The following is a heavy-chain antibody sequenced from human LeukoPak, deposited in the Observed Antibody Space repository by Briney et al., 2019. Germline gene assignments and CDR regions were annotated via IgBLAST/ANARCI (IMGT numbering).Heavy chain of an antibody. V-gene: IGHV4-38-2*02. CDR3: ARANYYDTSGYSRGAFDT. D-gene: IGHD3-22*01. CDR1: GYSISSGFY. CDR2: MFHSGST. J-gene: IGHJ3*02. Sequence: ASETLSLTCSVSGYSISSGFYWGWIRQPPGKGLECIGSMFHSGSTYYNPSLKSRVTISVDTSKNQFSLKLSSVTAADTAVYYCARANYYDTSGYSRGAFDTWGQGTMVTVSS.